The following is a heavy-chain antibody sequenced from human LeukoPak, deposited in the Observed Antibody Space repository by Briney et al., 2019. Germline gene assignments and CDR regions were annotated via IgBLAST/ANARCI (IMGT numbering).Heavy chain of an antibody. D-gene: IGHD6-6*01. CDR2: IYYSGST. CDR3: ARSGARPFDY. V-gene: IGHV4-39*01. Sequence: SETLSPTCTVSGGSISSSSYYWGWIRQPPGKGLEWIGSIYYSGSTYYNPSLKSRVTISVDTSKNQFSLKLSSVTAADTAVYYCARSGARPFDYWGQGTLVTVSS. CDR1: GGSISSSSYY. J-gene: IGHJ4*02.